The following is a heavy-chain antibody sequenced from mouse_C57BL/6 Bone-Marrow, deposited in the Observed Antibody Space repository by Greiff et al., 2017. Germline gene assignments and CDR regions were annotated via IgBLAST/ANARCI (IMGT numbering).Heavy chain of an antibody. D-gene: IGHD2-12*01. CDR1: GFTFSDYY. CDR3: ARQRTCYSDWYFDV. CDR2: ISNRGGST. V-gene: IGHV5-12*01. Sequence: EVQLVESGGGLVQPGGSLKLSCAASGFTFSDYYMYWVRQTPEKRLEWVAYISNRGGSTYYPDTVKGRFTISRDNAKNTLYLQMSRLKSEDTAMYYCARQRTCYSDWYFDVWGTGTTVTVSS. J-gene: IGHJ1*03.